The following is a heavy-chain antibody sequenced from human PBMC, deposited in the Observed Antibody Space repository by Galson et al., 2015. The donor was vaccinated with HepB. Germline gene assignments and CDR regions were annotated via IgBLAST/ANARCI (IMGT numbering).Heavy chain of an antibody. CDR1: GGTFSSYA. V-gene: IGHV1-69*13. Sequence: SVKVSCKASGGTFSSYAISWVRQAPGQGLEWMGGIIPIFGTANYAQKFQGRVTITADESTSTAYMELSSLRSEDTAVYYCARGRGPGLRFLERSSLGYYYYGMDVWGQGTTVTVSS. CDR2: IIPIFGTA. J-gene: IGHJ6*02. D-gene: IGHD3-3*01. CDR3: ARGRGPGLRFLERSSLGYYYYGMDV.